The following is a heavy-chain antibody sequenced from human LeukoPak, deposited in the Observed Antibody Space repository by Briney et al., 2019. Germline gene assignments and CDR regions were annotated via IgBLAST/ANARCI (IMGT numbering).Heavy chain of an antibody. CDR2: IYHSGST. J-gene: IGHJ3*02. CDR3: ARAPKDSSGYYLLHAFDI. V-gene: IGHV4-39*07. Sequence: SETLSLTCTVSGGSISSSSYYWGWIRQPPGKGLEWIGSIYHSGSTYYNPSLKSRVTISVDTSKNQFSLKLSSVTAADTAVYYCARAPKDSSGYYLLHAFDIWGQGTMVTVSS. CDR1: GGSISSSSYY. D-gene: IGHD3-22*01.